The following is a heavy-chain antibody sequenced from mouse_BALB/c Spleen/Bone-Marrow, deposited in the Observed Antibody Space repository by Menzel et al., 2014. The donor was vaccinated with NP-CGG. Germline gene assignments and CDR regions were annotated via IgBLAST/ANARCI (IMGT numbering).Heavy chain of an antibody. Sequence: DVMLVESGGGLVQPGGSLKLSCATSGFTFSDYYMYWVRQTPEERLEWVAYISNGGGSTYYPDTVKGRFTISRDNAKNPLYLQMSRLKSEDTAMYYCARHNYDETWFAYWGQGTLVTVSA. CDR2: ISNGGGST. J-gene: IGHJ3*01. D-gene: IGHD2-4*01. V-gene: IGHV5-12*02. CDR1: GFTFSDYY. CDR3: ARHNYDETWFAY.